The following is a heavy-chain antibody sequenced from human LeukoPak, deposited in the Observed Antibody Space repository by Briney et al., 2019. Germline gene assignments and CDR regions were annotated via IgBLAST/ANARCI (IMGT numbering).Heavy chain of an antibody. D-gene: IGHD6-19*01. CDR1: GYSFTSYW. CDR2: IYPGYSDT. CDR3: ARRGSSGWYYFDY. Sequence: GESLKISCKGSGYSFTSYWIGWVRQMPWKGLEWMGIIYPGYSDTRYSPSFQGQVTISADKSISTAYLQWSSLKASDTAMYYCARRGSSGWYYFDYWGQGTLVTVSS. V-gene: IGHV5-51*01. J-gene: IGHJ4*02.